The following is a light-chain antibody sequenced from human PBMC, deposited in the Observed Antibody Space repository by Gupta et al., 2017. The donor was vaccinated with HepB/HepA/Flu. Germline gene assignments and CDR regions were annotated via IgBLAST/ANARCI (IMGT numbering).Light chain of an antibody. CDR3: LQYNSLPYS. Sequence: DVQVTQSPPSLSASLGDRVTITCQASEDIKKNLNWFQQKSGKAPNILIYGVSRLQKGVPSRFSGSADGTTFSLTISSLQAEDIAVYFCLQYNSLPYSFGQGTKLEI. CDR1: EDIKKN. CDR2: GVS. J-gene: IGKJ2*01. V-gene: IGKV1-33*01.